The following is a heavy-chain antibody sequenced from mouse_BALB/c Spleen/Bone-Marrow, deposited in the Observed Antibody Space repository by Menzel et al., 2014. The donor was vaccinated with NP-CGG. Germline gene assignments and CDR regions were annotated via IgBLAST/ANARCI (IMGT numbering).Heavy chain of an antibody. CDR2: ISCYNGAT. V-gene: IGHV1S34*01. CDR1: DYSFTDYY. D-gene: IGHD1-1*01. J-gene: IGHJ4*01. CDR3: ARSEGIYYYGSSYALDY. Sequence: LVKTGASVKISCKAFDYSFTDYYMHWVKQTHGKSLEWIGYISCYNGATSYNQKFKGKATFTVDTSSSTAYMQFSSLTSEGSAVYYCARSEGIYYYGSSYALDYWGQGTSVTVSS.